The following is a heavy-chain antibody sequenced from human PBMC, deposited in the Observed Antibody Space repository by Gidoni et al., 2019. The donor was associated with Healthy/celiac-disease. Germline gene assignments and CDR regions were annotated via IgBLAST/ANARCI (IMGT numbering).Heavy chain of an antibody. CDR2: IWYDGSNK. D-gene: IGHD3-3*01. CDR3: AGGEAHYDFWSGYPTYYYYYGMDV. J-gene: IGHJ6*02. Sequence: QVQLVESGGGVVQPGRSLRLSCAASGFPFSSYGMHWVRQAPGKGLEWVAVIWYDGSNKYYADSVKGRFTISRDNSKNTLYLQMNSLRAEDTAVYYCAGGEAHYDFWSGYPTYYYYYGMDVWGQGTTVTVSS. CDR1: GFPFSSYG. V-gene: IGHV3-33*01.